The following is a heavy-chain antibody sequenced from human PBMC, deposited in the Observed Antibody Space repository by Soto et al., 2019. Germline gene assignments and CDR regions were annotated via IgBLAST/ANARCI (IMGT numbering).Heavy chain of an antibody. J-gene: IGHJ4*02. Sequence: QVQLVQSGAEVKKPGSSVKVSCKASGGTFSSYAISWVRQAPGQGLEWMGGIIPIFGTANYAQKFQGRVTITADESTRPAYMELSSLRSEDTAVYYCASSTSRKYDSSGYAPFDYWGQGTLVTVSS. CDR2: IIPIFGTA. CDR3: ASSTSRKYDSSGYAPFDY. V-gene: IGHV1-69*12. CDR1: GGTFSSYA. D-gene: IGHD3-22*01.